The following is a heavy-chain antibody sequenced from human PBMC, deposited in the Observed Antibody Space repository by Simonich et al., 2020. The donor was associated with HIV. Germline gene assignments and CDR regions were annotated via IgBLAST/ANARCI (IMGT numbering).Heavy chain of an antibody. CDR2: INHSAIT. V-gene: IGHV4-34*01. CDR1: GGSFSGYY. CDR3: ARRDRELILYFDY. Sequence: QVQLQQWGAGLLKPSETLSLTCAVYGGSFSGYYWTWIRQPPGKGLEWIGEINHSAITNYKASLKSRATISVDKSKNQFSLKLSSVTAADTAIYYCARRDRELILYFDYWGQGNLVTVSS. J-gene: IGHJ4*02. D-gene: IGHD3-3*01.